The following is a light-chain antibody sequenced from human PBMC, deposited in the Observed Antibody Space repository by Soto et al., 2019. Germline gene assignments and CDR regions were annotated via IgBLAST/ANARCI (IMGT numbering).Light chain of an antibody. J-gene: IGKJ2*01. CDR3: QQYNWPYT. V-gene: IGKV3-15*01. CDR1: QSVSSN. Sequence: EIVMTQSPATLAVSPGERAALSCRASQSVSSNFAWYQQKPGQAPRLLIYGASSRATGTPARFSGSGSGTEFTLTISSLQSEDFAVYYCQQYNWPYTFGLGTKVEIK. CDR2: GAS.